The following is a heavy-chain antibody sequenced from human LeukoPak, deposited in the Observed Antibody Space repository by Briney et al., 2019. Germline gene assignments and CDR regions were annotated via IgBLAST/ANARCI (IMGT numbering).Heavy chain of an antibody. CDR1: GGSISSSTYY. Sequence: SETLSLTCTVSGGSISSSTYYWGWIRQPPGKGLEWIGTIYYSGSTYYNPSLQSRVTISVDTSKNQFSLKLSSVTAVDTAVYYCARSTTGRSYYYGMDVWGQGTTVTVSS. D-gene: IGHD1-14*01. CDR2: IYYSGST. J-gene: IGHJ6*02. V-gene: IGHV4-39*01. CDR3: ARSTTGRSYYYGMDV.